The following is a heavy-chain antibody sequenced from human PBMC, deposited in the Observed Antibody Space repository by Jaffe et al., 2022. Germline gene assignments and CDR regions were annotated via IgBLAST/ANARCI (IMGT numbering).Heavy chain of an antibody. CDR2: IIPIFGTA. J-gene: IGHJ6*03. D-gene: IGHD3-10*01. V-gene: IGHV1-69*05. Sequence: QVQLVQSGAEVKKPGSSVKVSCKASGGTFSSYAISWVRQAPGQGLEWMGGIIPIFGTANYAQKFQGRVTITTDESTSTAYMELSSLRSEDTAVYYCARLSYGSGSYSFYYYYYMDVWGKGTTVTVSS. CDR3: ARLSYGSGSYSFYYYYYMDV. CDR1: GGTFSSYA.